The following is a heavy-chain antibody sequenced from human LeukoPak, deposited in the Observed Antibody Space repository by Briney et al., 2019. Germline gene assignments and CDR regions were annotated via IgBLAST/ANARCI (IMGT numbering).Heavy chain of an antibody. CDR1: GFTFSSYA. D-gene: IGHD3-10*01. CDR2: ISYDGSNK. Sequence: GGSLRLSCAASGFTFSSYAMHWVRQATGKGLEWVAVISYDGSNKYYADSVKGRFTISRDNSKNTLYLQMNSLRAEDTAVYYCARPPIVDYYGSGNPGAFDIWGQGTMVTVSS. J-gene: IGHJ3*02. V-gene: IGHV3-30*04. CDR3: ARPPIVDYYGSGNPGAFDI.